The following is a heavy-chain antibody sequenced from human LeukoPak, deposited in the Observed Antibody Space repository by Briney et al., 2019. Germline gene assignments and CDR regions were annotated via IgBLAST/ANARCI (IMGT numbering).Heavy chain of an antibody. CDR2: IKSKTDGATT. CDR1: GFTFSSAW. V-gene: IGHV3-15*01. CDR3: AREDYGDNRYGMDV. Sequence: GGSLRLSCAASGFTFSSAWMSWVRQAPGKGLEWVGRIKSKTDGATTDYAAPVDGRFSISRDDSRNTLYLQMDSLKTEDTAVYYCAREDYGDNRYGMDVWGQGTTVTVSS. J-gene: IGHJ6*02. D-gene: IGHD4-17*01.